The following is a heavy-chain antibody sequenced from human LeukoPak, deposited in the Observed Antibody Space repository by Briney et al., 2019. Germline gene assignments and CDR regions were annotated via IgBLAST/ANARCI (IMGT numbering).Heavy chain of an antibody. D-gene: IGHD6-13*01. Sequence: PGGSLRLSCAASGFTFSDYYMSWIRQAPGKGLEWVSYISSSGGTIYYADSVKGRFTISRDNAKNSLYLQMNSLRVEDTAVYYCSRDVSTAAGSSAFDMWGQGTMVTVSS. V-gene: IGHV3-11*01. J-gene: IGHJ3*02. CDR2: ISSSGGTI. CDR3: SRDVSTAAGSSAFDM. CDR1: GFTFSDYY.